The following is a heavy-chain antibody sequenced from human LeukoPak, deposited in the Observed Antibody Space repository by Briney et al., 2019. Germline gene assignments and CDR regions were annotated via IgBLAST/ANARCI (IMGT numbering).Heavy chain of an antibody. CDR2: ISSGSSYI. D-gene: IGHD5-24*01. V-gene: IGHV3-21*01. CDR1: GFTFSSYS. J-gene: IGHJ2*01. CDR3: ARGPRGSARWLHFWYFDL. Sequence: PGGSLRLSCAASGFTFSSYSMNWVRQAPGKGLEWVSSISSGSSYIYYADSVKGRFTISRDNAKNSLYLQMSSLRAEDTAVYYCARGPRGSARWLHFWYFDLWGRGTLVTVSS.